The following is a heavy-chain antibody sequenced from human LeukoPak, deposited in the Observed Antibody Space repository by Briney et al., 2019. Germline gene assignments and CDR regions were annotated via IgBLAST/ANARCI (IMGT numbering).Heavy chain of an antibody. V-gene: IGHV4-4*02. Sequence: MPSETLSLTCAVSGGSISSSNWWSWVRQPPGKGLEWIGRIYTSGSTNYNPSLKSRVTISVDTSKNQFSLKLSSVTAADTAVYYCAREVLPDAFDIWGQGTMVTVSS. CDR3: AREVLPDAFDI. J-gene: IGHJ3*02. CDR2: IYTSGST. CDR1: GGSISSSNW. D-gene: IGHD1-1*01.